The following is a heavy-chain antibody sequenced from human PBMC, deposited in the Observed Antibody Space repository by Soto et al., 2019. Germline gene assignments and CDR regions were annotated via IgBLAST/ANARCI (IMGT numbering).Heavy chain of an antibody. CDR2: ISSSSSYI. J-gene: IGHJ5*02. V-gene: IGHV3-21*01. CDR3: ASSPPPNWFAP. CDR1: GFTFISYS. Sequence: GGSLRLSCAASGFTFISYSMNWVLQAPGKGLEWVSSISSSSSYIYYADSVKGRFTISRDNAKNSLYLQMNSLRAEDTAVYDCASSPPPNWFAPSAQRTLVPVAS.